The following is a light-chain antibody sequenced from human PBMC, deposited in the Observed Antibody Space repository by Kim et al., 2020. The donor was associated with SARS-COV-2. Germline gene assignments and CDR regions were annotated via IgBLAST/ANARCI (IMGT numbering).Light chain of an antibody. J-gene: IGKJ4*01. CDR2: EAS. V-gene: IGKV3-11*01. CDR3: QHRINWPQVT. Sequence: SPGERVTLYCRASQSVNTYLDWYQHKPGQSPRLLIYEASTRATGIPARFRGSGSGTDFTLTISSLEPEDFAVYYCQHRINWPQVTFGGGTKVDIK. CDR1: QSVNTY.